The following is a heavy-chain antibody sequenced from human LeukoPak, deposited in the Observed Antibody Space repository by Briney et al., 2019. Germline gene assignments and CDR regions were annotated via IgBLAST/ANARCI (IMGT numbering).Heavy chain of an antibody. Sequence: PGGSLRLSCAASGFTFSSYAMSWVRQAPGKGLEWVSAISGSGGSTYYADSVKGRFTISRDNSKNTMFLQMNGLRVEDTAIYYCARYSYGPFDYWGQGTPVTVSS. V-gene: IGHV3-23*01. CDR3: ARYSYGPFDY. CDR1: GFTFSSYA. D-gene: IGHD5-18*01. J-gene: IGHJ4*02. CDR2: ISGSGGST.